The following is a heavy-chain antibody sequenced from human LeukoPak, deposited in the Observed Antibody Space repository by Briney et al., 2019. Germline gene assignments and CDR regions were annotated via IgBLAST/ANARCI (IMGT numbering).Heavy chain of an antibody. CDR2: IIPIFGAA. CDR3: ARNDDSSGYYPSNFQH. Sequence: SVKVSCKASGGTFSSYAISWVRQAPGQGLEWMGGIIPIFGAANYAQKFQGRVTITTDESTSTAYMELSSLRSEDTAVYYCARNDDSSGYYPSNFQHWGQGTLVTVSS. J-gene: IGHJ1*01. D-gene: IGHD3-22*01. V-gene: IGHV1-69*05. CDR1: GGTFSSYA.